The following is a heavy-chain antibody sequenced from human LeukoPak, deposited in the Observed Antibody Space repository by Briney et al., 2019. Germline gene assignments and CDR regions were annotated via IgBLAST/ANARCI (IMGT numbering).Heavy chain of an antibody. CDR3: ARTGRSFRRLRYAFDI. J-gene: IGHJ3*02. CDR2: MNPNSGNT. V-gene: IGHV1-8*03. Sequence: GASVKVSCKASGYTFTSYDINWVRQATGQGLEWMGWMNPNSGNTGYAQKFQGRATITRNTSISTAYMELSSLRSEDTAVYYCARTGRSFRRLRYAFDIWGQGTMVTVSS. CDR1: GYTFTSYD. D-gene: IGHD3-10*01.